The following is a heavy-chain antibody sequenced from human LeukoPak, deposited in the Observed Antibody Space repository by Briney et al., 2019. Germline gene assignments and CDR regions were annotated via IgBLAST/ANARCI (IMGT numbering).Heavy chain of an antibody. V-gene: IGHV3-21*01. J-gene: IGHJ3*02. D-gene: IGHD2-2*02. Sequence: GGPLRLPCAASGLPLRSYNMHWPRQAPGKGLEGVSSIKCSCSHIYYVDSVEGRFTSSSNNGKNSLYLQLISLRAEDTAVYYCARGAPVRNCSSTSCYTRGHAFDIWGQGTMVTVSS. CDR2: IKCSCSHI. CDR3: ARGAPVRNCSSTSCYTRGHAFDI. CDR1: GLPLRSYN.